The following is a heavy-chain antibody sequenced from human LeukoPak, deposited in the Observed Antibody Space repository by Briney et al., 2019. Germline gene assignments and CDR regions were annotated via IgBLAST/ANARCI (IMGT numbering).Heavy chain of an antibody. J-gene: IGHJ4*02. V-gene: IGHV1-18*01. D-gene: IGHD2-15*01. CDR1: GYTFTSYG. CDR2: ISAYNGNT. CDR3: AVYAPGYCSGGSCYSVIDYFDY. Sequence: GASVEVSCKASGYTFTSYGISWVRQAPGQGLEWMGWISAYNGNTNYAQKLQGRVTMTTDTSTSTAYMELRSLRSDDTAVYYCAVYAPGYCSGGSCYSVIDYFDYWGQGTPVTVSS.